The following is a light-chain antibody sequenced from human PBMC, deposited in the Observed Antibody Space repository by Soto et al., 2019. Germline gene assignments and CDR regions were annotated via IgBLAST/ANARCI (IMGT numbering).Light chain of an antibody. J-gene: IGLJ1*01. V-gene: IGLV2-8*01. CDR1: SSDIGDYNY. CDR2: EVT. CDR3: SSYTSSRTYV. Sequence: QSVLTQPPSASGSPGQSVTFSCTGTSSDIGDYNYVSWYQQHPGKAPKLMIYEVTKRPSGVPDRFSGSKSGNTASLTISGLQAEDEAEYYCSSYTSSRTYVFGTGTKLTVL.